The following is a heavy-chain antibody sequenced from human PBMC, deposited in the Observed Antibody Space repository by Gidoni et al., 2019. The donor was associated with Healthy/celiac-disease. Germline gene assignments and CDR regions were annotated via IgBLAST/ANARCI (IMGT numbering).Heavy chain of an antibody. V-gene: IGHV3-23*01. CDR2: ISGSGGST. CDR1: GFTFSSSA. D-gene: IGHD2-15*01. J-gene: IGHJ3*02. CDR3: AKHQFLLIVEVVAATPDYAFDI. Sequence: EVQLLESGGGLVQPGGSLRLSCAASGFTFSSSAMTWARQAPGKGLEWVSAISGSGGSTCYADSVKGRFTISRDNSKNTLYLQMNSLRAEDTAVYYCAKHQFLLIVEVVAATPDYAFDIWGQGKMVTVSS.